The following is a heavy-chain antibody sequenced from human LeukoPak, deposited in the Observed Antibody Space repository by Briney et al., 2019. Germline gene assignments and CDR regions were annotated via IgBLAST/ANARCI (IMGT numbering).Heavy chain of an antibody. CDR2: IKQDGSEK. CDR1: GFTFSSYW. J-gene: IGHJ6*03. CDR3: ARRQQLVPSPYYYYYYYYMDV. Sequence: GGSLRLSCAASGFTFSSYWMSWVRQAPGKGLEWVANIKQDGSEKYYVDSVKGRFTISRDNAKNSLFLQVNSLRAEDTAVYYCARRQQLVPSPYYYYYYYYMDVWGKGTTVTVSS. D-gene: IGHD6-13*01. V-gene: IGHV3-7*01.